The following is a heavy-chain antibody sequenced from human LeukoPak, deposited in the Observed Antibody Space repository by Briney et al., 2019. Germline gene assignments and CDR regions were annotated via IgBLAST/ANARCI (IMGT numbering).Heavy chain of an antibody. Sequence: ASVKVSCKASGYTFTSYYMHWVRQAPGQGLEWMGIINPSGGSTSYAQKFQGRVTMTRDMSTSTVYMELSSLRSEDTAVYYCARAPVLVYDILTGYTQSFDYWGQGTLVTVSS. V-gene: IGHV1-46*01. CDR2: INPSGGST. CDR1: GYTFTSYY. CDR3: ARAPVLVYDILTGYTQSFDY. D-gene: IGHD3-9*01. J-gene: IGHJ4*02.